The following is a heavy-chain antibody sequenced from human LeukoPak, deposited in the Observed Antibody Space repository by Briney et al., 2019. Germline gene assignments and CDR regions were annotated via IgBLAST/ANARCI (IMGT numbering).Heavy chain of an antibody. CDR2: IYSSGST. CDR1: GGSISSGSYY. CDR3: ARLIPTGWFDP. Sequence: SETLSLTCIVSGGSISSGSYYWSWIRQPAGKGLEWIGRIYSSGSTNYNPSLKSRVTISVDKSKNQFSLKLSSVTAADTAVYYCARLIPTGWFDPWGQGTLVTVSS. D-gene: IGHD4-17*01. V-gene: IGHV4-61*02. J-gene: IGHJ5*02.